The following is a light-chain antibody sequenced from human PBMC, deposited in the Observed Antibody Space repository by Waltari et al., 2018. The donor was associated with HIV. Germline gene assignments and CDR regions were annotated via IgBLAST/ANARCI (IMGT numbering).Light chain of an antibody. CDR3: SSYTSASTLVL. CDR1: SSDVGGYNY. J-gene: IGLJ2*01. CDR2: EVS. Sequence: QSALPQPASVSGSPGQSIPISCTGTSSDVGGYNYVSWYQQPPDKAPKLMIYEVSNRPSGVSNRFSGSKSGNTASLTISGLQAEDEADYYCSSYTSASTLVLFGGGTKLTVL. V-gene: IGLV2-14*01.